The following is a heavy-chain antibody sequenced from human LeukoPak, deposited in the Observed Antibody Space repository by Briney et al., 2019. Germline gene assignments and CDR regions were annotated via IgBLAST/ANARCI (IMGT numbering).Heavy chain of an antibody. V-gene: IGHV4-39*07. J-gene: IGHJ4*02. CDR1: GGSISSSSYY. Sequence: SETLSLTCTVSGGSISSSSYYWGWIRQPPGKGLEWIGEINHSGSTNYNPSLKSRVTISVDTSKNQFSLKLSSVTAADTAVYYCATYTAMAGIDYWGQGTLVTVSS. D-gene: IGHD5-18*01. CDR3: ATYTAMAGIDY. CDR2: INHSGST.